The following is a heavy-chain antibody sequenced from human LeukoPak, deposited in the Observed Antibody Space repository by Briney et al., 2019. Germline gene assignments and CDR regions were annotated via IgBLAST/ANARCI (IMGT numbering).Heavy chain of an antibody. D-gene: IGHD2/OR15-2a*01. CDR3: SNGIYDSSY. J-gene: IGHJ4*02. V-gene: IGHV3-7*01. Sequence: RGSLRLSCAASGFTFSSYAMHWVRQAPGKGLEWISNISQDGSEEYYVDSVRGRFTASRDNAKNSHYLQMNSLRAEDTAVYYCSNGIYDSSYWGQGTLVTVSS. CDR2: ISQDGSEE. CDR1: GFTFSSYA.